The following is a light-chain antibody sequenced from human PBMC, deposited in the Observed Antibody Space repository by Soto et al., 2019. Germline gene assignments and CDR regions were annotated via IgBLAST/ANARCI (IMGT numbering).Light chain of an antibody. CDR1: RSDIGGYNF. V-gene: IGLV2-11*01. J-gene: IGLJ1*01. Sequence: QSVPTQPRSVSVSPGQSVTISCTGTRSDIGGYNFVSWYQQHPGQAPKLIIYDVIKRPSGVPDRFSGSKSGNTASLTIYGLQAEDEADYYCCSYAGGYTHVFGTGTKVTVL. CDR2: DVI. CDR3: CSYAGGYTHV.